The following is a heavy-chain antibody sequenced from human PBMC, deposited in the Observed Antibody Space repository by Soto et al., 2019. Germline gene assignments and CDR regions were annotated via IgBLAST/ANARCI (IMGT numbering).Heavy chain of an antibody. D-gene: IGHD6-6*01. CDR2: IYPGYSDT. CDR3: ARQRSSNYYYYGMEV. J-gene: IGHJ6*02. Sequence: PGGSLKISCKGSGYSFTSYCIAWVRQRPGKVLEWMWIIYPGYSDTRDSPSFQGQLTISADKSISSAYLQWSSLKASDTAMYYCARQRSSNYYYYGMEVWGPGXTVTVFS. V-gene: IGHV5-51*01. CDR1: GYSFTSYC.